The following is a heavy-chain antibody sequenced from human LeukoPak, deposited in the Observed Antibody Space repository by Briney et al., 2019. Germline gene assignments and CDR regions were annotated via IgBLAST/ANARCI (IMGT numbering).Heavy chain of an antibody. D-gene: IGHD3-22*01. J-gene: IGHJ4*02. CDR1: GFPVISTY. V-gene: IGHV3-53*01. Sequence: GGSLRHSFAAPGFPVISTYMAWGPRAPGKGLGGDPVFYRGGGTYYADSVKCRLAISRDNSKNTLYLQMNSLRAEDTAVYYCARDIAYDSSGYYSPHFDYWGQGTLVTVSS. CDR2: FYRGGGT. CDR3: ARDIAYDSSGYYSPHFDY.